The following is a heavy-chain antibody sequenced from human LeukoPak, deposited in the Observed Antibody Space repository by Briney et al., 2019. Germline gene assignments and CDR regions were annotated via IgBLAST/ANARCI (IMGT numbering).Heavy chain of an antibody. J-gene: IGHJ6*03. CDR1: GFTVNNNY. Sequence: GGSLRLSCVASGFTVNNNYMIWVRQAPGKGLEWVSLIYSGGTTYYADSVKGRFTISRDNSKNTLYLQMNSLRAEDTAVYYCARVEGDYYYYYYMDVWGKGTTVTVCS. V-gene: IGHV3-53*01. CDR3: ARVEGDYYYYYYMDV. CDR2: IYSGGTT. D-gene: IGHD2-21*02.